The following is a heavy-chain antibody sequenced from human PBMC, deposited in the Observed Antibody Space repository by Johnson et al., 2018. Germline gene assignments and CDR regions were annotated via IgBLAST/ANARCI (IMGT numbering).Heavy chain of an antibody. J-gene: IGHJ6*03. D-gene: IGHD4-17*01. CDR3: ARWDYGDYVDYYYYMDV. V-gene: IGHV3-66*01. CDR1: GFSVRTNY. Sequence: VQLVQSGGGVIQPGGSLRLSCVVSGFSVRTNYMSWVRQAPGTGLEWVSIIFSDGTTHYADSVKGRFTISRDNAKNSLYLQMNSLRAEDTAVYYCARWDYGDYVDYYYYMDVWGKGTTVTVAS. CDR2: IFSDGTT.